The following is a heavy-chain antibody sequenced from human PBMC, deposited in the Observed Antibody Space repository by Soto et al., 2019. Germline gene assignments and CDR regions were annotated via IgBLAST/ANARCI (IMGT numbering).Heavy chain of an antibody. D-gene: IGHD6-13*01. CDR2: IIPASATE. Sequence: QVHLVQSGAEVKKPGSSVNISCKASGGSFSTYGINWVRKSPGQGLEWMGGIIPASATENYAQKFQGRVKITADKSTNIAHMQMSSLRSEDTAVYYCATAVTAGIYYNYGMDVWGQGTTVTVSS. V-gene: IGHV1-69*14. CDR1: GGSFSTYG. CDR3: ATAVTAGIYYNYGMDV. J-gene: IGHJ6*02.